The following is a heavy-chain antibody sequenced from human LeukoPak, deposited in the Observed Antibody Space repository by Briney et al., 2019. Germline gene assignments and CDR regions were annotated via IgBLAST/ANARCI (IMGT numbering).Heavy chain of an antibody. Sequence: ASVKVSCKASGYTFTSYYMHWVRQAPGQGLEWMGIINPSGGSTSYAQKFQGRVTMTRDTSTSTAYMELRSLRSDDTAVYYCARDGESSWYGYYYYYMDVWGKGTTVTVSS. J-gene: IGHJ6*03. CDR2: INPSGGST. V-gene: IGHV1-46*01. D-gene: IGHD6-13*01. CDR3: ARDGESSWYGYYYYYMDV. CDR1: GYTFTSYY.